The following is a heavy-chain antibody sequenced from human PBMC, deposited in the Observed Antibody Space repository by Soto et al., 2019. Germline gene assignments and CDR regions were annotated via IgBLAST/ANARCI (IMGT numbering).Heavy chain of an antibody. CDR1: GGAISSGGYY. J-gene: IGHJ5*02. CDR3: ARLYTDYEDDWFDP. CDR2: IYYSGST. Sequence: SETLSLTCSVFGGAISSGGYYWSWIRQHPGKGLEWIGYIYYSGSTYYNPSLKSRVTISVDTSKNQFSLKLSSLPAAGSAVYYCARLYTDYEDDWFDPWGQVTLVTVPP. V-gene: IGHV4-31*03. D-gene: IGHD4-17*01.